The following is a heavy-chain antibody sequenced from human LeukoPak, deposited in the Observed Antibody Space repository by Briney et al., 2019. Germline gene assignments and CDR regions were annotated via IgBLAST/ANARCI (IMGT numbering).Heavy chain of an antibody. CDR2: IIPIFGTA. J-gene: IGHJ4*02. CDR1: GGTFSSYA. D-gene: IGHD6-13*01. CDR3: ARGVIAAAGTFDY. V-gene: IGHV1-69*06. Sequence: GASVKVSCKASGGTFSSYAISWVRQAPGQGLEWMGGIIPIFGTANYAQKFQGRVTITADKSTSTAYMELSSLRSEDTAVYYCARGVIAAAGTFDYWGQGTLVTVSS.